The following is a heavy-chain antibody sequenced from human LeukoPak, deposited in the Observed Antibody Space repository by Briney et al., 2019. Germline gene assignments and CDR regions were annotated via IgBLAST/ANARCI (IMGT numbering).Heavy chain of an antibody. CDR3: GRATPYVSGSPTDF. J-gene: IGHJ4*02. CDR1: GGTFSSHA. V-gene: IGHV1-69*04. D-gene: IGHD3-10*01. Sequence: ASVNASCKVSGGTFSSHAIGWVRQAAGQGLEWMGRTIPIAGIANYAQKFQGRVTINADKSTSTVYMELSSLRSEDTAVYYCGRATPYVSGSPTDFWGQGTLGTVSS. CDR2: TIPIAGIA.